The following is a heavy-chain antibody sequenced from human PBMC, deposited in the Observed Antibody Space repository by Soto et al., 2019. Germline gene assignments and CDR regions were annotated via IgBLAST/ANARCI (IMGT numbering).Heavy chain of an antibody. CDR2: ISGSGGST. Sequence: EVQLLESGGGLVQPGGSLRLSCAASGFTFSSYAMSWVRQAPGKGLEWVSAISGSGGSTYYADSVKGRFTISSDNSKNTLYLQMNSLRAEDTAVYYCAKDWGASSIYFDYWGQGTLVTVSS. CDR3: AKDWGASSIYFDY. D-gene: IGHD3-16*01. CDR1: GFTFSSYA. V-gene: IGHV3-23*01. J-gene: IGHJ4*02.